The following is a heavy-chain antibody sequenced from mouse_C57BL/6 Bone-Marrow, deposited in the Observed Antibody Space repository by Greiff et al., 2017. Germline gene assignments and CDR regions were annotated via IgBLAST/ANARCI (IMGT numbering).Heavy chain of an antibody. D-gene: IGHD3-1*01. CDR3: ARSDRGAMDY. CDR2: IYPRSGNT. V-gene: IGHV1-81*01. Sequence: VQLQQSGAELARPGASVKLSCKASGYTFTSYGISWVKQRTGQGLEWIGEIYPRSGNTYYNEKFKGKATRTADKSSSTAYMELRSLTSEDSEVYFCARSDRGAMDYWGQGTSVTVSS. J-gene: IGHJ4*01. CDR1: GYTFTSYG.